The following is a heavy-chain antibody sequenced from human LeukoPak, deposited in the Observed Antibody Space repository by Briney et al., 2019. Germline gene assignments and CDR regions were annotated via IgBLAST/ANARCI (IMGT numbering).Heavy chain of an antibody. J-gene: IGHJ4*02. Sequence: GESLKISCKGSGYSFPIYWISWVRQMPGKGLEWMGRIDPSDSYTNYSPSSQGHVTISADKSISTAYLQWSSLRASDTAIYYCARLKRDGYNFDYWGQGTLVTVYS. CDR3: ARLKRDGYNFDY. D-gene: IGHD5-24*01. CDR1: GYSFPIYW. CDR2: IDPSDSYT. V-gene: IGHV5-10-1*01.